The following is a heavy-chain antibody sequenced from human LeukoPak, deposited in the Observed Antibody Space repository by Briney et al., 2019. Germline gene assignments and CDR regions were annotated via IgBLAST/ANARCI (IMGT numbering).Heavy chain of an antibody. V-gene: IGHV3-23*01. J-gene: IGHJ4*02. CDR2: VSGSGGYT. CDR1: GFTFSSYA. D-gene: IGHD3-22*01. CDR3: AKDRPNYYDSSGHYYRRDGDY. Sequence: PGGSLRLSCAASGFTFSSYAMSWVRQAPGKGLEWVSSVSGSGGYTYYAGSVKGRFTISRDNSKNTLHLQMNSLRAEDTAIYYCAKDRPNYYDSSGHYYRRDGDYWGQGTLVTVSS.